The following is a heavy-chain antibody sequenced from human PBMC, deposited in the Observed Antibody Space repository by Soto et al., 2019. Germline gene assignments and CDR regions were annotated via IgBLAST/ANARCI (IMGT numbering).Heavy chain of an antibody. V-gene: IGHV1-18*01. CDR2: IKVDNGDT. J-gene: IGHJ4*02. CDR3: ARSRYYFDY. CDR1: GYTLKNYC. Sequence: QVHLVQSGGEVKKPGASVKVSCKASGYTLKNYCIGWVRQAPGLGPEWVGWIKVDNGDTKYAEKLQGRVPLTTDTYTTTAYMELRNLRSDDTAFYYCARSRYYFDYGGQGPLVTVSS.